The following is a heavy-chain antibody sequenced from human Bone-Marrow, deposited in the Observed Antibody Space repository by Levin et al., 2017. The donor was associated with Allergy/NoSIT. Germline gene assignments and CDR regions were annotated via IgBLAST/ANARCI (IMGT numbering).Heavy chain of an antibody. V-gene: IGHV3-23*01. Sequence: GESLKISCTASGFTFSTYAMSWVRQAPGKGLEWVSSISGGGGRTDYADSVKGRFTISRDNSKNTLYLQMNSPRVEDTAVYYCAKGMELWDIIAVGPPFDYWGQGTLVTVSS. J-gene: IGHJ4*02. CDR1: GFTFSTYA. CDR2: ISGGGGRT. CDR3: AKGMELWDIIAVGPPFDY. D-gene: IGHD6-19*01.